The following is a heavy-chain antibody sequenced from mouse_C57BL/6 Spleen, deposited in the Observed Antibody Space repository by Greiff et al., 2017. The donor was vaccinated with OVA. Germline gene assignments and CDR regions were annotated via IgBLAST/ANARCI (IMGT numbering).Heavy chain of an antibody. CDR2: IDPANGNT. V-gene: IGHV14-3*01. D-gene: IGHD2-3*01. CDR1: GFNIKNTY. Sequence: VHVKQSVAELVRPGASVKLSCTASGFNIKNTYMHWVKQRPEQGLEWIGRIDPANGNTKYAPKFQGKATITADTSSNTAYLQLSSLTSEDTAIYYCARIDGYYGGAMDYWGQGTSVTVSS. J-gene: IGHJ4*01. CDR3: ARIDGYYGGAMDY.